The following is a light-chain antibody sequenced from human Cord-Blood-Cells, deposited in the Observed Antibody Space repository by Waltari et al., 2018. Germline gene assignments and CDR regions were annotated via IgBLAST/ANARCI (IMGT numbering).Light chain of an antibody. J-gene: IGKJ4*02. CDR2: DRF. V-gene: IGKV1-33*01. Sequence: DIQMTQSPSSLSASVGDRVTITCQARQDISNYLNWYQQTPGKDPKLLINDRFHLETEVASGISGSLSGTDFTLTISSRKPDDIATDYGQQYDNQPLKFGGGSKVEIK. CDR1: QDISNY. CDR3: QQYDNQPLK.